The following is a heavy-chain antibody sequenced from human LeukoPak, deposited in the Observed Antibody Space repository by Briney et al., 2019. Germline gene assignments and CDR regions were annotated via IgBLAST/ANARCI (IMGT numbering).Heavy chain of an antibody. Sequence: GGSLRLSCAASGFTFSSYAMHWVRQAPGKGLEWVAVISYDGNNKYYADSVKGRFTISRDNSKNTLYLQMNSLRAEDTAVYYCARDNFAGTFDIWGQGTMVTVSS. CDR2: ISYDGNNK. J-gene: IGHJ3*02. CDR1: GFTFSSYA. V-gene: IGHV3-30-3*01. CDR3: ARDNFAGTFDI. D-gene: IGHD3-9*01.